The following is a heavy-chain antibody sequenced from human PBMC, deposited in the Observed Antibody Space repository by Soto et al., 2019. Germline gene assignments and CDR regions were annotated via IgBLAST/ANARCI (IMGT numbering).Heavy chain of an antibody. J-gene: IGHJ4*02. CDR2: IYHSGST. Sequence: QVQLQESGPGLVKPSGTLSLTCAVSGGSISSSNWWSWVRQPPGKGREWIGEIYHSGSTNYNPSLTSRVTISVDKSKNQFSLKLSSVTAADTAVYYCARIAAAGTSIDYWGQGTLVTVSS. CDR3: ARIAAAGTSIDY. D-gene: IGHD6-13*01. CDR1: GGSISSSNW. V-gene: IGHV4-4*02.